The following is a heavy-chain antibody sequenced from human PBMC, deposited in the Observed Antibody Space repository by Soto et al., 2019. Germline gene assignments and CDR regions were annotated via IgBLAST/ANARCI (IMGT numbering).Heavy chain of an antibody. CDR1: GGSISSYY. CDR3: ARQGGIAVAGTLSYPYNWFDP. D-gene: IGHD6-19*01. J-gene: IGHJ5*02. Sequence: PSETLSLTCTVSGGSISSYYWSWIRQPPGKGLEWIGYIYYSGSTNYNPSLKSRVTISVDTSKNQFSLKLSSVAAADTAVYYCARQGGIAVAGTLSYPYNWFDPWGQGTLVTVSS. V-gene: IGHV4-59*08. CDR2: IYYSGST.